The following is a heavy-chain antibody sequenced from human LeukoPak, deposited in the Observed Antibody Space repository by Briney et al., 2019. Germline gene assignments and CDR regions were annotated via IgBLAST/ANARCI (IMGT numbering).Heavy chain of an antibody. CDR1: GGSISSGSYY. CDR2: IYTSGST. D-gene: IGHD4-11*01. J-gene: IGHJ4*02. CDR3: ARRYSNYFFDY. Sequence: SQTLSLTCTVSGGSISSGSYYWSWIRQPAGRGLEWIGRIYTSGSTNYNPSLKSRVTISVDTSKNQFSLKLSSVTAADTAVYYCARRYSNYFFDYWGQGTLVTVSS. V-gene: IGHV4-61*02.